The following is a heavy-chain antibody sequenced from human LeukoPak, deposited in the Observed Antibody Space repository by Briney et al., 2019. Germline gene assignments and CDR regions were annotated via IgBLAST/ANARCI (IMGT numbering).Heavy chain of an antibody. CDR3: ATRPYYDLLTGQFDY. J-gene: IGHJ4*02. CDR2: IYPGDSDT. V-gene: IGHV5-51*01. CDR1: GYSFTSYW. D-gene: IGHD3-9*01. Sequence: GESLNISCKGSGYSFTSYWIGWVRQMPGKGLEWMGIIYPGDSDTRYSSSFQGQVTISAVKSISTAYLQWSSLKASDTAMYYCATRPYYDLLTGQFDYWGQGTLVTVSS.